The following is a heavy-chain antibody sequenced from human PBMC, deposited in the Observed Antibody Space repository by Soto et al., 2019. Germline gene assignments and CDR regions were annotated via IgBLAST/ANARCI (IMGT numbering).Heavy chain of an antibody. Sequence: GASLKISCKGSGYSFTSYWIGWVRQMPGKGLEWMGVIYPGDSDTRYSPSFQGQVTISADKSTSTAYLQWTSLKAPDTAMYHCARGAEVGATDYWGQGTLVTVSS. D-gene: IGHD1-26*01. J-gene: IGHJ4*02. CDR1: GYSFTSYW. CDR3: ARGAEVGATDY. CDR2: IYPGDSDT. V-gene: IGHV5-51*01.